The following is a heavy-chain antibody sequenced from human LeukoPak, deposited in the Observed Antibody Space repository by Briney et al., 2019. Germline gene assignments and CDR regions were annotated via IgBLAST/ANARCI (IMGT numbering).Heavy chain of an antibody. Sequence: GGSLRLSCAASGFTFDDYAMHWVRQAPGKGLEWVSGISWNSGSIGYADSVKGRFTISRDNAKNSLYLQMNSLRAEDMALYYCAKASVLRFLESPFDYWGQGTLVTVSS. V-gene: IGHV3-9*03. CDR3: AKASVLRFLESPFDY. CDR1: GFTFDDYA. J-gene: IGHJ4*02. CDR2: ISWNSGSI. D-gene: IGHD3-3*01.